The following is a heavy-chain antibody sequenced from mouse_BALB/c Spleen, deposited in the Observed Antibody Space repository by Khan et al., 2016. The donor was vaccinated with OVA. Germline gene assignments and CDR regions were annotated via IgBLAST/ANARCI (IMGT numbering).Heavy chain of an antibody. V-gene: IGHV5-9-3*01. CDR2: IISDGVYT. Sequence: EVELVESGGGLVKPGGSLKLSCAASGFTFSTYAMSWVRQTPEKRLEWFATIISDGVYTYFPDNLTGRFTISRDNAKNTLCLQMTSLRSEDTAMYYCARSPYGNFAYWGQGTLVTVSA. CDR3: ARSPYGNFAY. CDR1: GFTFSTYA. J-gene: IGHJ3*01. D-gene: IGHD2-1*01.